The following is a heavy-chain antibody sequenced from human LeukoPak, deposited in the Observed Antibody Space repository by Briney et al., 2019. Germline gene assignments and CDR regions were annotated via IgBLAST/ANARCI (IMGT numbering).Heavy chain of an antibody. CDR3: ARGGAFWSGYRANWFDP. D-gene: IGHD3-3*01. CDR2: INHSGST. V-gene: IGHV4-34*01. J-gene: IGHJ5*02. Sequence: SETLSLTCAVYGGSFSGYYWSWIRQPPGKGLEWIGEINHSGSTNYNPSLKSRVTISVDTSKIQFSLKLSSVTAADTAVYYCARGGAFWSGYRANWFDPWGQGTLVTVSS. CDR1: GGSFSGYY.